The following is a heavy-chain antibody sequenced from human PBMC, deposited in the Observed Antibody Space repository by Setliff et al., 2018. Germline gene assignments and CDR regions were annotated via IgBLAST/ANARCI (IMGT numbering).Heavy chain of an antibody. J-gene: IGHJ4*02. CDR1: GESFSNNY. CDR3: AKELIEVMMTGLEF. V-gene: IGHV4-34*01. D-gene: IGHD3-22*01. Sequence: PSETLSLTCSVYGESFSNNYWSWIRQPPGEGLEWIGESDHSGSTSYNPSLRSRVTMSVDTSKKQLSLKLSTVTAADTAVYYCAKELIEVMMTGLEFWGQGTMVTVSS. CDR2: SDHSGST.